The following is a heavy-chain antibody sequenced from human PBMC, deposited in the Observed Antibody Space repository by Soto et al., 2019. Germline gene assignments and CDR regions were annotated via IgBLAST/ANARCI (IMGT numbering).Heavy chain of an antibody. CDR3: ARGLLEGSGSYKSYYYYYGMDV. J-gene: IGHJ6*02. D-gene: IGHD3-10*01. CDR2: ISSSGSII. Sequence: QVQLVESGGGLVKPGGSLRLSCAASGFTFSDYYMSWIRQAPGKGLEWVSYISSSGSIIYYADSFRGRFTISRDNAKKSLYLQMNTLRAEDTAVYYCARGLLEGSGSYKSYYYYYGMDVWGQGTTVTVSS. CDR1: GFTFSDYY. V-gene: IGHV3-11*01.